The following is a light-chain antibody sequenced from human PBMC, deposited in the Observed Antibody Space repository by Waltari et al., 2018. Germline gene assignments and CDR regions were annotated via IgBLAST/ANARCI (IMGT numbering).Light chain of an antibody. CDR1: SSDVGSYNV. J-gene: IGLJ2*01. CDR2: EVS. Sequence: QSALTQPASVSGSPGQSITISCTGTSSDVGSYNVLPWYQQHPGKAPKLLIYEVSKRPSGVSNRFSGSKSGNTASLTISGLQAEDEADYYCCSYAGSSTVVFGGGTKLTVL. CDR3: CSYAGSSTVV. V-gene: IGLV2-23*02.